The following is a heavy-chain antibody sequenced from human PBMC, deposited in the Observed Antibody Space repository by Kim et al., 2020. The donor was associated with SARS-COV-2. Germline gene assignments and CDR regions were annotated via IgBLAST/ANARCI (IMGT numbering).Heavy chain of an antibody. CDR2: IYYSGST. CDR3: ARPYYYILTGYYPYYFDY. V-gene: IGHV4-59*08. Sequence: SETLSLTCTVSGGSISSYYWSWIRQPPGKGLEWIGYIYYSGSTNYNPSLKSRVTISVDTSKNQFSLKLSSMTAADTAVYYCARPYYYILTGYYPYYFDY. J-gene: IGHJ4*01. D-gene: IGHD3-9*01. CDR1: GGSISSYY.